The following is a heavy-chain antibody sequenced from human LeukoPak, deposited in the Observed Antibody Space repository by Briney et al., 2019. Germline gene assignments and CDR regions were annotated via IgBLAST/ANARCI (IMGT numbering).Heavy chain of an antibody. CDR3: ARTTLINWFDP. J-gene: IGHJ5*02. CDR1: GFTFSSYG. V-gene: IGHV3-33*03. D-gene: IGHD4-11*01. CDR2: IWYDGSNK. Sequence: GGSLRLSCAASGFTFSSYGMHWVRQAPGKGLEWVAVIWYDGSNKYYADSAKGRFTISRDNAKNTLYLQMNSLRAEDTAVYYCARTTLINWFDPWGQGTLVTVSS.